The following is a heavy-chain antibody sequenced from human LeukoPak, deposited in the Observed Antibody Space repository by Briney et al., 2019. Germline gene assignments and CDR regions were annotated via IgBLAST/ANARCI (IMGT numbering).Heavy chain of an antibody. V-gene: IGHV4-4*07. Sequence: SETLSLTCTVSGGSISSYYWSWIRQPAGKGLEWIGRIYTSGSTNYNPSLKSRVTMSVDTSKNQFSLKLSSVTAADTAVYYCARDVAAAGLGDDAFDIWGQGTMVTVSP. J-gene: IGHJ3*02. CDR1: GGSISSYY. D-gene: IGHD6-13*01. CDR2: IYTSGST. CDR3: ARDVAAAGLGDDAFDI.